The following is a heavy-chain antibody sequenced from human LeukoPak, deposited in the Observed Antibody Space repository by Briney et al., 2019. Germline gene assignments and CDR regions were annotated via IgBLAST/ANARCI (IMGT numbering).Heavy chain of an antibody. D-gene: IGHD4-17*01. J-gene: IGHJ4*02. V-gene: IGHV3-30*18. CDR3: AKEEDYGDYTDY. CDR1: GFTFSSYG. CDR2: ISYDGSNK. Sequence: GRSLRLSCAASGFTFSSYGMHWVRQAPGKGLEWVAVISYDGSNKYYADSVKGRFTISRDNSKNTLYLQMNSLRAEDTAVYYRAKEEDYGDYTDYWGQGTLVTVSS.